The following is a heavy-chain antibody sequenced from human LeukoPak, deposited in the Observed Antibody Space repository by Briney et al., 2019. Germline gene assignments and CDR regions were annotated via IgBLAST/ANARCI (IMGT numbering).Heavy chain of an antibody. V-gene: IGHV4-38-2*02. CDR1: GYSISSGYY. CDR3: ARGYCSSTSCYYYFDY. J-gene: IGHJ4*02. Sequence: SETLSLTCTVSGYSISSGYYWGWIRQPPGKGLEWIGSIYHSGSTYYNPSLKSRVTISVDTSKNQFSLKLSSVTAADTAVYYCARGYCSSTSCYYYFDYWGQGTLVTVSS. CDR2: IYHSGST. D-gene: IGHD2-2*01.